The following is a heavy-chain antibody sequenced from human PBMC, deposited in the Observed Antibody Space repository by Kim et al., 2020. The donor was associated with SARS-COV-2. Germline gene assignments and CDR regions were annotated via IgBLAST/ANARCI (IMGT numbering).Heavy chain of an antibody. CDR3: ANHLVLGRFDY. Sequence: TYYADSVKGRFTISGDNSKNTVYLQMNSLRAEDTALYYWANHLVLGRFDYWGQGTLVTVSS. D-gene: IGHD6-6*01. CDR2: T. V-gene: IGHV3-23*01. J-gene: IGHJ4*02.